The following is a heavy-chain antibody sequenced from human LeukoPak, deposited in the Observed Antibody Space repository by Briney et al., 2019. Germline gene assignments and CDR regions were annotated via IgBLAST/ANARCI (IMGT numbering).Heavy chain of an antibody. CDR2: IIPIFGIA. Sequence: ASVKVSCKASGGTFSSYAISWVRQAPGQGLEWMGRIIPIFGIANYAQKFQGRVTITADKSTSTAYMELSSLRSEDTAMYYCARSRNCSSTSCYTPYSSSWYGSLLYGMDVWGQGTTVTVSS. V-gene: IGHV1-69*04. D-gene: IGHD2-2*02. CDR3: ARSRNCSSTSCYTPYSSSWYGSLLYGMDV. CDR1: GGTFSSYA. J-gene: IGHJ6*02.